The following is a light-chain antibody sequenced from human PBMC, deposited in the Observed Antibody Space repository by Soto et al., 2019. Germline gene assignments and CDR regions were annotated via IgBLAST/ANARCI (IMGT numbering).Light chain of an antibody. J-gene: IGKJ4*01. CDR1: QDISNY. Sequence: DIQMTQSPSSLSASVGDRVTITCQASQDISNYLNWYQQKPGQAPKLLIYDAANLEAGVPSRFSGSGSETYFTFTINRLQPEDIATYFCQQYENVPLTFGGGTKVDIK. V-gene: IGKV1-33*01. CDR3: QQYENVPLT. CDR2: DAA.